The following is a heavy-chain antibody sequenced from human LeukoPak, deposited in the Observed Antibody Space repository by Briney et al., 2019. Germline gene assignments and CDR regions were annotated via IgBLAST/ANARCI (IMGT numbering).Heavy chain of an antibody. Sequence: GSLRLSCAASGFTFSNAWMNWVRQSPGKGLEWIGEIHNSGSTNYNPSLKSRLTLSIDNSKNQFSLTLSSVTAADTAVYYCAFGDYYRLDPWGQGTLVTVSS. CDR1: GFTFSNAW. CDR2: IHNSGST. V-gene: IGHV4-4*02. J-gene: IGHJ5*02. CDR3: AFGDYYRLDP. D-gene: IGHD3-16*02.